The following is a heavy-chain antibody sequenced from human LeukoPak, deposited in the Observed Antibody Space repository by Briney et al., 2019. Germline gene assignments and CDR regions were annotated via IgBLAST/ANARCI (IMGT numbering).Heavy chain of an antibody. V-gene: IGHV1-69*06. CDR2: IIPIFGTA. CDR3: ARVPIVATITYFDY. D-gene: IGHD5-12*01. CDR1: GGTFSSYA. Sequence: SVKVSCKATGGTFSSYAISWVRQAPGQGLEWMGGIIPIFGTANYAQKFQGRVTITADKSTSTAYMELSSLRSEDTAVYYCARVPIVATITYFDYWGQGTLVTVSS. J-gene: IGHJ4*02.